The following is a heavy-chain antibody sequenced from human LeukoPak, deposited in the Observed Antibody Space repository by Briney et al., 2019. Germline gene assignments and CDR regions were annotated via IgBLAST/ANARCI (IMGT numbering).Heavy chain of an antibody. CDR1: GYTFSHYG. V-gene: IGHV1-18*01. D-gene: IGHD6-13*01. CDR2: ISPYNDNT. CDR3: ARNSSSWADY. J-gene: IGHJ4*02. Sequence: ASVKVSCKASGYTFSHYGVSWVRQAPGQGLEWMGWISPYNDNTNYVQNFQGRVTMTTDTSTSTAYMEVRSLRSDDTAVYFCARNSSSWADYWGQGTLVTVSS.